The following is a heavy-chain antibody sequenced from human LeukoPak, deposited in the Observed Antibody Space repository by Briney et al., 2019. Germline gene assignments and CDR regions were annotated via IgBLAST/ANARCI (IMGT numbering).Heavy chain of an antibody. CDR2: INSDGSST. D-gene: IGHD2-15*01. V-gene: IGHV3-74*01. Sequence: GGSPRLSCAASGFTFSSYWMHWVRQAPGKGLVWVSRINSDGSSTSYADSVKGRFTISRDNAKNTLYLQMNSLRAEDTAVYYCARVGERGYSGLGYFDYWGQGTLVTVSS. CDR3: ARVGERGYSGLGYFDY. J-gene: IGHJ4*02. CDR1: GFTFSSYW.